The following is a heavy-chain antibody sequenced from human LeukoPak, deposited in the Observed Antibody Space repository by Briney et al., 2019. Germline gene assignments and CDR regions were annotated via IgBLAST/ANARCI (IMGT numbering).Heavy chain of an antibody. V-gene: IGHV3-23*01. CDR2: ITSSGAST. CDR3: ARRSSSWNFDS. Sequence: GGSLRLSCAASGFTFSSYAMNWVRQSPGKGLEWVSTITSSGASTYYADSVKGRFTISRDNSKNTLYLQMNSLRAEDTAVYYCARRSSSWNFDSWGQGTLVTVSS. J-gene: IGHJ4*02. CDR1: GFTFSSYA. D-gene: IGHD6-13*01.